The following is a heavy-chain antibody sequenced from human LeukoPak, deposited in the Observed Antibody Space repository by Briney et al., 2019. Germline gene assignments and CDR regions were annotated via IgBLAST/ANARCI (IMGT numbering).Heavy chain of an antibody. CDR1: GFTFSTYG. CDR2: VTESGDST. J-gene: IGHJ3*01. CDR3: AKDSYPLIRAVGSDDGFDF. V-gene: IGHV3-23*01. D-gene: IGHD3-10*01. Sequence: PGGSLRLSCAASGFTFSTYGMSWVRQAPGKGLEWVSVVTESGDSTFYADSVKGRFFISRDNSKNTVHLQMNSLRAEDTALYYCAKDSYPLIRAVGSDDGFDFWGQGTMVTVS.